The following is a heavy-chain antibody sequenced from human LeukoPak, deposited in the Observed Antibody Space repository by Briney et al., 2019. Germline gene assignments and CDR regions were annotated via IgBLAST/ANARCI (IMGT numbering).Heavy chain of an antibody. CDR2: FDPEHGEM. CDR1: GDTLTELS. V-gene: IGHV1-24*01. D-gene: IGHD3-9*01. J-gene: IGHJ4*02. Sequence: ASVKVSCKVSGDTLTELSTHWVRQAPGKGLEWMGGFDPEHGEMIYAQKLQGRVTMTEDRSTNTAYMELSSLRSEDTAVYYCATGGPWDLLKYWGQGTLVTVSS. CDR3: ATGGPWDLLKY.